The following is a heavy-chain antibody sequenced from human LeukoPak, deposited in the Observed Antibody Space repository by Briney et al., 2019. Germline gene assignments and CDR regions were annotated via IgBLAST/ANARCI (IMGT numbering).Heavy chain of an antibody. CDR3: ARDPSGHGMDV. J-gene: IGHJ6*02. CDR2: IYADGGGGGT. Sequence: GGSLTLSCAVSGVTVSTNYMGWVRQAPGKGLEWVSVIYADGGGGGTYYAGSVKGRFTISRENAKNSLYLQMNSLRAGDTAVYYCARDPSGHGMDVWGQGTTVTVSS. D-gene: IGHD2-21*02. CDR1: GVTVSTNY. V-gene: IGHV3-53*01.